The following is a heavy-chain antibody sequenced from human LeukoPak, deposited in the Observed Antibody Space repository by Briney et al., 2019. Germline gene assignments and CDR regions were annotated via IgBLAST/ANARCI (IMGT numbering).Heavy chain of an antibody. CDR1: GYTFTGYY. V-gene: IGHV1-2*02. CDR2: INPNSGGT. CDR3: AKERGDPYNPYDY. Sequence: GASVKVSCKASGYTFTGYYLHWVRQAPGQGLEWMGWINPNSGGTNSAQKFQGRVTMTRDTSISTAYMELSRLRSDDTAVYYCAKERGDPYNPYDYWGRGTLVTVSS. D-gene: IGHD1-1*01. J-gene: IGHJ4*02.